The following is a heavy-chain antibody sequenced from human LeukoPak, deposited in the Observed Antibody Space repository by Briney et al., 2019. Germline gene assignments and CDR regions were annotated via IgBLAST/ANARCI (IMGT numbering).Heavy chain of an antibody. D-gene: IGHD1-7*01. Sequence: AGSLRLSFACSLFKLDDYVMNSVRPVPGRGVGGMSPINWNGGGPHNAHSVRGRFTISRDNARNSMFLHMNSLRAEDTALYFSARDGTTRGEDYFANWGQGILVTVSS. CDR2: INWNGGGP. V-gene: IGHV3-20*03. CDR3: ARDGTTRGEDYFAN. J-gene: IGHJ4*02. CDR1: LFKLDDYV.